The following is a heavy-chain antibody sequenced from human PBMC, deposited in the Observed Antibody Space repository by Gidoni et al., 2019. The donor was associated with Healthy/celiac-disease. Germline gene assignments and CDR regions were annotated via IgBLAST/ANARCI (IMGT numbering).Heavy chain of an antibody. CDR3: ARGRGSGSSSLEYYFDY. CDR1: GFTFSDYY. J-gene: IGHJ4*02. Sequence: QVQLVESGGGLVKPGGSLRLSCAASGFTFSDYYMSWIRQAPGKGLEWVSYISSSSSDTNYADSVKGRFTISRDNAKNSLYLQMNSLRAEDTALYYCARGRGSGSSSLEYYFDYWGQGTLVTVSS. CDR2: ISSSSSDT. D-gene: IGHD3-10*01. V-gene: IGHV3-11*06.